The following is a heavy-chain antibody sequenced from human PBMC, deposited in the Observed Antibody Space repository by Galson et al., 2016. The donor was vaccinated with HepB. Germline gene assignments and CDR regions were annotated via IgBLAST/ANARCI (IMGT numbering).Heavy chain of an antibody. V-gene: IGHV1-69*06. CDR1: GGTLNNYA. D-gene: IGHD1-26*01. CDR2: FIPRFGTA. Sequence: SVKVSCKASGGTLNNYAISWMRQAPGQGLEWIGGFIPRFGTANYAQKFQGRVTTTADKSTTTVYMELAGLRSEDTGMYYCAGERIVAALWCPHYWGQGTLVTVSS. J-gene: IGHJ4*02. CDR3: AGERIVAALWCPHY.